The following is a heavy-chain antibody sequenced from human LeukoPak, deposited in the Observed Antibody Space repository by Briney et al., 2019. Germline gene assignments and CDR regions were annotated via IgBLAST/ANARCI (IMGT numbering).Heavy chain of an antibody. Sequence: ASETLSLTCTVSGGSISSYYRSWIRQPPGKGLEWIGYIYYSGSTNYNPSLKSRVTISVDTSKNQFSLKLSSVTAADTAVYYCARRSPYGQSDYWGQGTLVTVSS. V-gene: IGHV4-59*08. CDR3: ARRSPYGQSDY. J-gene: IGHJ4*02. D-gene: IGHD3-10*01. CDR1: GGSISSYY. CDR2: IYYSGST.